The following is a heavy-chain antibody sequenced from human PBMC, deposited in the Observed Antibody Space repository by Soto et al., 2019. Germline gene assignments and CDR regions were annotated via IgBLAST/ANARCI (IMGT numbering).Heavy chain of an antibody. CDR2: IDPSDSQT. D-gene: IGHD3-22*01. CDR3: ARQIYDSDTGPNFQYYFDS. CDR1: GYSFAGYW. Sequence: GESLKISCKGSGYSFAGYWITWVRQKPGKGLEWMGRIDPSDSQTYYSPSFRGHVAISVTKSITTVFLQWSSLRASDTAMYYCARQIYDSDTGPNFQYYFDSWGQGTQVTVSS. J-gene: IGHJ4*02. V-gene: IGHV5-10-1*01.